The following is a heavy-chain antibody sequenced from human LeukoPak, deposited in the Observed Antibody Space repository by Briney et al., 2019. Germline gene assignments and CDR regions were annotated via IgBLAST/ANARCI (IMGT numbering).Heavy chain of an antibody. CDR1: GFSISRSGYY. CDR3: ARYPGYYYYYMDV. J-gene: IGHJ6*03. Sequence: SETLSLTCTVSGFSISRSGYYWGWIPQPPGKGLEWIGSMYHSGSTYYNPSLKSRVTISVDKSKNQFSLKLSSVTAADTAVHYCARYPGYYYYYMDVWGKGTTVTVSS. V-gene: IGHV4-39*01. CDR2: MYHSGST.